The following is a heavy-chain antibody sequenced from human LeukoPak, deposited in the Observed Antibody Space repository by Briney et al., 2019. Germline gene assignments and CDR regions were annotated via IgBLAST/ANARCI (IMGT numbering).Heavy chain of an antibody. Sequence: KTSETLSLTCTVSGGSISSYYWSWIRQPPGKGLEWIGYIYYSGSTNYNPSLKSRVTISVDTSKNQFSLKLSSVTAADTAVYYCAAYYYDSSGYYRHGYFDYWGQGTLVTVSS. J-gene: IGHJ4*02. CDR1: GGSISSYY. D-gene: IGHD3-22*01. V-gene: IGHV4-59*01. CDR3: AAYYYDSSGYYRHGYFDY. CDR2: IYYSGST.